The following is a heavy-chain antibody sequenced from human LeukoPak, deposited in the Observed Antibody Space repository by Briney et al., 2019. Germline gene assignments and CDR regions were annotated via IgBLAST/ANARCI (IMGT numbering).Heavy chain of an antibody. D-gene: IGHD3-22*01. Sequence: SVKVSCKASGGTFSSYAISWVRQAPGQGLEWMGGIIPNFGTANYAQKFQGRVTITADESTSTAYMELSSLRYEDTAVYYCARELRDLYYYDSSGPWGQGTLVTVSS. V-gene: IGHV1-69*13. CDR2: IIPNFGTA. CDR1: GGTFSSYA. J-gene: IGHJ5*02. CDR3: ARELRDLYYYDSSGP.